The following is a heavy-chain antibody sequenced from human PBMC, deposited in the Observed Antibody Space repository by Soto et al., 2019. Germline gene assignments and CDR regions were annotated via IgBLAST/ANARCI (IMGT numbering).Heavy chain of an antibody. D-gene: IGHD2-15*01. CDR2: IKQDGSEK. J-gene: IGHJ6*02. V-gene: IGHV3-7*05. CDR1: GFTFSSYW. Sequence: GGSLRLSCAASGFTFSSYWMSWVRQAPGKGLEWVANIKQDGSEKYYVDSVKGRFTISRDNAKNSLYLQMNSLRAEDTAVYYCARDRLGYRRHYGMDVWGQGTTVTVSS. CDR3: ARDRLGYRRHYGMDV.